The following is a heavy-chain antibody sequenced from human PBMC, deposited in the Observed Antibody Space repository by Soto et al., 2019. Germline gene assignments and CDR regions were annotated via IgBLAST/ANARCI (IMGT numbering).Heavy chain of an antibody. CDR3: SREISAVRGVIITSYYFDY. CDR2: VYHSGGT. D-gene: IGHD3-10*01. CDR1: GGSISSAGYS. J-gene: IGHJ4*02. V-gene: IGHV4-30-2*01. Sequence: SETLSLTCAVSGGSISSAGYSWTWIRQPPGKGLEWIGYVYHSGGTYYNPSLKSRANISVDRSKNQISLNLISVTAADTAVYYCSREISAVRGVIITSYYFDYWGQGTLVTVSS.